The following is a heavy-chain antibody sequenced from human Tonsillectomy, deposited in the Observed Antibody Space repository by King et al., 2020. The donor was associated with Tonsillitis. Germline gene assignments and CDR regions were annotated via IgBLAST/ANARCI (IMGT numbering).Heavy chain of an antibody. CDR2: ISSSSSTI. CDR1: GFTFSSYS. J-gene: IGHJ3*02. D-gene: IGHD2-2*01. CDR3: ARGMGDCSSTSCYYRAFDI. Sequence: VQLVESGGGLVQPGGSLRLSCAASGFTFSSYSMNWVRQAPGKGLEWVSSISSSSSTIYYANSVKGRFTISRDNAKNSLILQMNSLRAEDTAVYYCARGMGDCSSTSCYYRAFDIWGQGTMVTVSS. V-gene: IGHV3-48*01.